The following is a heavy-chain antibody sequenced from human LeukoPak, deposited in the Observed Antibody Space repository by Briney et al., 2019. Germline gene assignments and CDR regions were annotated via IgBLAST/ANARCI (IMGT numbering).Heavy chain of an antibody. CDR3: AKDSKVLPSFFDY. CDR2: ISGSGGST. J-gene: IGHJ4*02. CDR1: GFTFSSYG. D-gene: IGHD4/OR15-4a*01. Sequence: PGGSLRLSCAASGFTFSSYGMSWVRQAPGKGLEWVSAISGSGGSTYYADSVKGRFTISRDNSKNTLYLQMNSLRAEDTAVYYCAKDSKVLPSFFDYWGQGTLVTVSS. V-gene: IGHV3-23*01.